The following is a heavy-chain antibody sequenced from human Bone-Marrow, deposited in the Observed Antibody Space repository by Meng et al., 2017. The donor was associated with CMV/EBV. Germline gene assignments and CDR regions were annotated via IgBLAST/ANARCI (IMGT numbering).Heavy chain of an antibody. CDR3: ARDYDSTTFNYAFNY. Sequence: GYLFASCWIGWVRQMPGQGLEWVGIVYPGDSGTRYSPSFEGRVTISADTSRTTAYLEWSSLKASDTGLYFCARDYDSTTFNYAFNYWGQGTLVTVSS. CDR1: GYLFASCW. J-gene: IGHJ1*01. V-gene: IGHV5-51*01. CDR2: VYPGDSGT. D-gene: IGHD3-22*01.